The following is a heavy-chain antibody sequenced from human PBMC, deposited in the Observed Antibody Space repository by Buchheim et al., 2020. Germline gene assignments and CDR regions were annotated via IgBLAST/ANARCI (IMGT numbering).Heavy chain of an antibody. D-gene: IGHD2-2*01. CDR1: GFTFSSYA. Sequence: QVRLVESGGGVVQPGRSLRLSCAASGFTFSSYAMHWVRQAPGKGLEWVAVISYDGSNKYYADSVKGRFTISRDNSKNTLYLQMNSLRAEDTAVYYCAREYCSSTSCWFDPWGQGTL. CDR2: ISYDGSNK. V-gene: IGHV3-30*04. J-gene: IGHJ5*02. CDR3: AREYCSSTSCWFDP.